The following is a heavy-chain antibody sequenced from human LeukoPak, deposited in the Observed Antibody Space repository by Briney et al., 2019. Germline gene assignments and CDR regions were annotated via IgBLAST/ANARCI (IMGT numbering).Heavy chain of an antibody. J-gene: IGHJ4*02. D-gene: IGHD6-13*01. CDR2: ISAYNGNT. Sequence: GASVKVSCKASGYTFTSYGISWVRQAPGQGLEWMGWISAYNGNTNYAQKLQGRVTMTTDTSTSTAHMELRSLRPDDTAVYYCAIMSIAAAGDFDYWGQGTLVTVSS. CDR1: GYTFTSYG. V-gene: IGHV1-18*01. CDR3: AIMSIAAAGDFDY.